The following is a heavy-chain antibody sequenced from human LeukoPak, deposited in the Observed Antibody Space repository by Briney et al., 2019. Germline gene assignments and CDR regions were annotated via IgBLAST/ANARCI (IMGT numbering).Heavy chain of an antibody. CDR1: GGSISSYY. D-gene: IGHD2-2*01. V-gene: IGHV4-59*01. CDR3: ARFQSSSSWDYYYGLDV. CDR2: IYNSGST. J-gene: IGHJ6*02. Sequence: SQTLSLTCTVSGGSISSYYWSWIRQPPGKGLEGIGYIYNSGSTNYNPSLKSRVTISVDTSKNQVSLKLSSVTAADTAVYYCARFQSSSSWDYYYGLDVWGQGTTVTVSS.